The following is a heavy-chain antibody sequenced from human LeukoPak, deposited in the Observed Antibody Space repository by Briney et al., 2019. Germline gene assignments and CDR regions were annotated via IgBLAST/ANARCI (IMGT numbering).Heavy chain of an antibody. D-gene: IGHD6-19*01. Sequence: PSETLSLTCAVYGGSFSGYYWSWIRQPPGKGLEWIGEINHSGSTNYNPSLKTRVTISVDTSKNQFSLKLSSVTAADTAVYYCARVSSDWSGWFDPWGQGTLVTVSS. CDR1: GGSFSGYY. J-gene: IGHJ5*02. V-gene: IGHV4-34*01. CDR3: ARVSSDWSGWFDP. CDR2: INHSGST.